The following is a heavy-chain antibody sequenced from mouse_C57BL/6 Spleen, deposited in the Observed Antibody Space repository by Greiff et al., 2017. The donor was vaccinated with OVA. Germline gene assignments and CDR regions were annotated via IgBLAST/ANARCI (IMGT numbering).Heavy chain of an antibody. CDR1: GFTFSNYW. J-gene: IGHJ2*01. CDR3: TANWDAVDY. V-gene: IGHV6-3*01. D-gene: IGHD4-1*01. Sequence: EVKVEESGGGLVQPGGSMKLSCVASGFTFSNYWMNWVRQSPEKGLEWVAQIRLKSDNYATHYAESVKGRFTISIDDSKSSVYLQMNNLRAEDTGIYYCTANWDAVDYWGQGTTLTVSS. CDR2: IRLKSDNYAT.